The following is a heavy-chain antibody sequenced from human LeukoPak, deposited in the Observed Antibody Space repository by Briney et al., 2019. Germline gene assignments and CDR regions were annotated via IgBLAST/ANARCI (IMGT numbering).Heavy chain of an antibody. J-gene: IGHJ4*02. V-gene: IGHV4-59*01. CDR2: IYYSGST. CDR1: GGSISSYY. Sequence: PSETLSLTCTVSGGSISSYYWSWIRQPPGKGLEWIGYIYYSGSTNYNPSLKSRVTISVDTSKNQFSLKLSSVTAADTAVYYCARVRRTWIQLSSGKYDSSGYYPLDYWGQGTLVTVSS. CDR3: ARVRRTWIQLSSGKYDSSGYYPLDY. D-gene: IGHD3-22*01.